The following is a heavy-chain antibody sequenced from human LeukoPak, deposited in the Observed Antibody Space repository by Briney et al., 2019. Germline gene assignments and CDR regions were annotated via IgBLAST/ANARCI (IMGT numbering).Heavy chain of an antibody. CDR1: GGSISSGGYH. D-gene: IGHD3-10*01. Sequence: SQTLSLTCTVSGGSISSGGYHWSWFRQPPGKGVQWIGRVHASGSINYNPSLKSRATISVDTSRTQFSLKVTSMTAADTAVYYCAGDPVDGFGFYDYWGQGTLVTVSS. CDR2: VHASGSI. V-gene: IGHV4-61*02. J-gene: IGHJ4*02. CDR3: AGDPVDGFGFYDY.